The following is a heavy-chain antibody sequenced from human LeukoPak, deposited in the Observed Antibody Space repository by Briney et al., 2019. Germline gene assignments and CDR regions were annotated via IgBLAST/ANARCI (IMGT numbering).Heavy chain of an antibody. CDR2: ISAYNGNT. V-gene: IGHV1-18*01. D-gene: IGHD3-10*01. Sequence: GASVEVSCKASGYTFTSYGISWVRQAPGQGLEWMGWISAYNGNTNYAQKLQGRVTMTTDTSTSTAYMELRSLRSDDTAVYYCARVLYGSGSEGYYFDYWGQGTLVTVSS. CDR1: GYTFTSYG. CDR3: ARVLYGSGSEGYYFDY. J-gene: IGHJ4*02.